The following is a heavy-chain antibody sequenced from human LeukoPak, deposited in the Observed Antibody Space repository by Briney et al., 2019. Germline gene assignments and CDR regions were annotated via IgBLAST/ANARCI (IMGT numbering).Heavy chain of an antibody. Sequence: GGSLRLSCAASGFTLSSYAMSWVRQAPGKGLEWVANINQDGSEKYYVDSVKGRFTISRDNAKNSLYLQMNSLRAEDTAVYYCARDVATISNWFDPWGQGTLVTVSS. J-gene: IGHJ5*02. D-gene: IGHD5-24*01. CDR1: GFTLSSYA. CDR2: INQDGSEK. CDR3: ARDVATISNWFDP. V-gene: IGHV3-7*01.